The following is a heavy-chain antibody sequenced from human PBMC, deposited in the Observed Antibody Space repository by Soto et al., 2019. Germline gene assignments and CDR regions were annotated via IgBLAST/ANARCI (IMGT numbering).Heavy chain of an antibody. Sequence: PSETLSLTCTVSGGSISSGDYYWSWIRQPPGKGLEWIGYIYYSGSTYYNPSLKSRVTISVDTSKNQFSLKLSSMTAADTAVYYCAAHSGSTYGPLDYWGQGTQVTVSS. V-gene: IGHV4-30-4*01. J-gene: IGHJ4*02. CDR2: IYYSGST. CDR3: AAHSGSTYGPLDY. CDR1: GGSISSGDYY. D-gene: IGHD3-10*01.